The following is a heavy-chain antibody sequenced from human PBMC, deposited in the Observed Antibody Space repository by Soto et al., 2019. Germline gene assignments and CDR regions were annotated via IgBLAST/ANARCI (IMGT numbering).Heavy chain of an antibody. V-gene: IGHV1-24*01. J-gene: IGHJ4*02. CDR3: ATGGPYYYDSRGYLNLDC. CDR1: GYTLTEFS. D-gene: IGHD3-22*01. CDR2: FDPEDGET. Sequence: ASVKISCKVSGYTLTEFSMHWVRQAPGKGLEWMGGFDPEDGETIYAQKFQGRVTMTEDTSTDTAYMELSSLRSEDTAVYYCATGGPYYYDSRGYLNLDCWGQGTLVTVSS.